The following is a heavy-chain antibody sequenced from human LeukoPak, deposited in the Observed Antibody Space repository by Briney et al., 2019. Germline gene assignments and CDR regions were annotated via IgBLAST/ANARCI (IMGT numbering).Heavy chain of an antibody. Sequence: ASVKVSCRASGYTFTSYGISWVRQAPGQGLEWMGWISAYNGNTNYAQKLQGRVTMTTDTSTSTAYMELRSLRSDDTAVYYCARGVAYYYDSSGHFDYWGQGTLVTVSS. CDR1: GYTFTSYG. CDR2: ISAYNGNT. D-gene: IGHD3-22*01. V-gene: IGHV1-18*01. J-gene: IGHJ4*02. CDR3: ARGVAYYYDSSGHFDY.